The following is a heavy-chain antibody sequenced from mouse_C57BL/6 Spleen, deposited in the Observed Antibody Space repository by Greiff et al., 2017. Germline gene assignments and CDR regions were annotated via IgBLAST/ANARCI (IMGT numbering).Heavy chain of an antibody. Sequence: VQLKQSGPELVKPGASVKISCKASGYSFTGYYMNWVKQSPEKSLEWIGEINPSTGGTTYNQKFKAKATLTVDKSSSTAYMQLKSLTSEDSAVYYCAIAPYYYGSSYYFDYWGQGTTLTVSS. CDR3: AIAPYYYGSSYYFDY. D-gene: IGHD1-1*01. CDR2: INPSTGGT. J-gene: IGHJ2*01. V-gene: IGHV1-42*01. CDR1: GYSFTGYY.